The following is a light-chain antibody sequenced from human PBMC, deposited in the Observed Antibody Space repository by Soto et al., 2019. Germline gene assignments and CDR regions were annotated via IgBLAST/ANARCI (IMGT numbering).Light chain of an antibody. CDR3: QQSDGY. CDR2: DAS. J-gene: IGKJ3*01. V-gene: IGKV1-5*01. CDR1: QNINRW. Sequence: DIRMTQSPSTLAASLGDRVTITCRASQNINRWLAWYQQKPGKAPKVLIYDASSLESGVPSRFSGSGSGTEFPLTISILQPDDFATYYCQQSDGYFGPGTKVDFK.